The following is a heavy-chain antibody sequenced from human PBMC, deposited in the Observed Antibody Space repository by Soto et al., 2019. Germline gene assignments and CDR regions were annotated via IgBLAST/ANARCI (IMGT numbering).Heavy chain of an antibody. J-gene: IGHJ1*01. V-gene: IGHV3-23*01. CDR2: ISASGANT. CDR1: GFTFIDYG. Sequence: EMQLLESGGGLVQPGGSLRVSCAASGFTFIDYGMAWVRQAPGKGLEWVSAISASGANTFYADPVRGRFTVSRDDSKNTVHLQMNSLSAEDTAIYYCAKVRGAVSPDFWGQGTLVTVSS. D-gene: IGHD1-26*01. CDR3: AKVRGAVSPDF.